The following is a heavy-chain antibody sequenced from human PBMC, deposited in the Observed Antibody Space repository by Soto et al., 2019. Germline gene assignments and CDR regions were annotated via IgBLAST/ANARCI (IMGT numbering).Heavy chain of an antibody. D-gene: IGHD4-17*01. CDR1: GFSVSSNH. Sequence: EVPLVESGGGLIQPGGSLRLSCAASGFSVSSNHMSWVRQAPGKGLEWVSVIYSGGTTDYVDSVKGRFTISRDNSKNTLYLQMNSLRAEDTAVYYCARDYGDYFYFHHWGQGTLVTVSS. CDR2: IYSGGTT. CDR3: ARDYGDYFYFHH. J-gene: IGHJ1*01. V-gene: IGHV3-53*01.